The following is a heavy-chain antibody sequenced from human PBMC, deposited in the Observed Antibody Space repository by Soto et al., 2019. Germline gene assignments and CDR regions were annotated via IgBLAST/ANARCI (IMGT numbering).Heavy chain of an antibody. D-gene: IGHD3-3*01. CDR2: ISGSGGST. J-gene: IGHJ4*02. CDR1: GFTFSSYA. Sequence: EVQLLESGGGLVQPGGSLRLSCAASGFTFSSYAMSWVRQAPGKGLEWVSAISGSGGSTYYADSVKGRFTISRDNSKNTLYLQMNSLRAEDTAVYYCARGYDFWSGYHGYWGQGTLVTVSS. V-gene: IGHV3-23*01. CDR3: ARGYDFWSGYHGY.